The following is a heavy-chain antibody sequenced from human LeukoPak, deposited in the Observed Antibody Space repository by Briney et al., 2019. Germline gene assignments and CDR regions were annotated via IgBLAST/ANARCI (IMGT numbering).Heavy chain of an antibody. Sequence: GGSLRLSCAASGFTFSDYYMSWIRQAPGKGLEWVSIIYSSGSTYYTDSVKGRFNISRDNSKNTLYLQMNSLRAEDMAVYYCAKDRTMAADGTYFDYWGQGTLVTVSS. J-gene: IGHJ4*02. CDR2: IYSSGST. CDR3: AKDRTMAADGTYFDY. D-gene: IGHD6-13*01. V-gene: IGHV3-53*01. CDR1: GFTFSDYY.